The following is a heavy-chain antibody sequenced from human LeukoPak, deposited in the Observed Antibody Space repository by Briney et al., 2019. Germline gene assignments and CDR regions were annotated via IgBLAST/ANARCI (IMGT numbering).Heavy chain of an antibody. V-gene: IGHV1-18*01. CDR3: IMYYYDTMSPWVYYYMDV. CDR1: GYTFTSYG. J-gene: IGHJ6*03. Sequence: ASVKVSCKASGYTFTSYGISWVRQAPGQGLEWMGWISAYNGNTNYAQKLQGRVTMTTDTSTSTAYMELRSLRSDDTAVYYCIMYYYDTMSPWVYYYMDVWGKGTTVTVSS. D-gene: IGHD3-22*01. CDR2: ISAYNGNT.